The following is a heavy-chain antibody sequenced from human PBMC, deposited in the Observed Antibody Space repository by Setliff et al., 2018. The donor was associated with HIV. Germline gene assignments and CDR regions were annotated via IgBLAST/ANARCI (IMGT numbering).Heavy chain of an antibody. CDR3: AKRAVQDGTVTSSNWFES. Sequence: PSETLSLTCTVSGGSISSYYWSWIRQTPGKGLEWIGYIYYSGSTNYNPSLKSRVTMSLDTSKNQFSLKLTSVTAADTAVYYCAKRAVQDGTVTSSNWFESWGQGTLVTVSS. D-gene: IGHD1-7*01. CDR1: GGSISSYY. CDR2: IYYSGST. J-gene: IGHJ5*01. V-gene: IGHV4-59*12.